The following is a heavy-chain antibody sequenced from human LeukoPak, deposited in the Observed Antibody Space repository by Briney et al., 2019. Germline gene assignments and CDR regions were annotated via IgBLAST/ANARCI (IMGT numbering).Heavy chain of an antibody. D-gene: IGHD5-18*01. Sequence: GESLKISCKGSGYSFTSYWIGWVRQMPGKGLEWMGIIYPGDSDTRYSPSFQGQVTISADKSISTAYLQWSSLKASDTAMYYXXXXXXYSYGYIDYWGQGTLVTVSS. CDR3: XXXXXYSYGYIDY. J-gene: IGHJ4*02. CDR2: IYPGDSDT. CDR1: GYSFTSYW. V-gene: IGHV5-51*01.